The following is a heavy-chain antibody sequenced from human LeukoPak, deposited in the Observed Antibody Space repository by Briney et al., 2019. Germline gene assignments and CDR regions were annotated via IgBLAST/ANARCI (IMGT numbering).Heavy chain of an antibody. CDR2: ISGSSSNT. CDR3: ARDSAHIVVVPVVIPPGLDNWFDP. V-gene: IGHV3-11*05. Sequence: GGSLRLSCAASGFTFSDYYMGWVRQAPGKGLEWVSYISGSSSNTKYADSVKGRFTISRDNAKNSLYLQMNSLRAEDTAVYYCARDSAHIVVVPVVIPPGLDNWFDPWGQGTLVTVSS. J-gene: IGHJ5*02. CDR1: GFTFSDYY. D-gene: IGHD2-2*01.